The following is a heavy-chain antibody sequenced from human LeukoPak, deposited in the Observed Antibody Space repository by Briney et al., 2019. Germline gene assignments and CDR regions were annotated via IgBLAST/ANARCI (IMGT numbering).Heavy chain of an antibody. J-gene: IGHJ3*02. D-gene: IGHD2-15*01. CDR2: INPNSGGT. CDR3: AREEGIVVVVARSSAFDI. CDR1: GYTFTGYF. V-gene: IGHV1-2*02. Sequence: GASVKVSCEASGYTFTGYFMHWVRQAPGQGLEWMGWINPNSGGTNYAQKFQGRVTLTRDTSISTAYMELSRLRSDDTAVYYCAREEGIVVVVARSSAFDIWGQGTMVTVSS.